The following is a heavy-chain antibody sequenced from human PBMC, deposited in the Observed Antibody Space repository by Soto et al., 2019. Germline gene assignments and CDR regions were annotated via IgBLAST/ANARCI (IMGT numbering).Heavy chain of an antibody. CDR3: ARLGGSGSYIDH. Sequence: PSETLSLTCSVSGDTISNNKWWSWVRQPPGKGLEWIGEMHHSGSIHYNASLKSRATLSVDTSKNQFSLNLSSVTAADTAMYYSARLGGSGSYIDHWGQGTLVTVSS. CDR1: GDTISNNKW. V-gene: IGHV4-4*02. J-gene: IGHJ5*02. D-gene: IGHD3-10*01. CDR2: MHHSGSI.